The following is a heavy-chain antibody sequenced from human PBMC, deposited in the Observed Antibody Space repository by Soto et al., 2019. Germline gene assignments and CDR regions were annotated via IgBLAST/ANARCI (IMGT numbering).Heavy chain of an antibody. J-gene: IGHJ4*02. Sequence: PGGSLRLSCAASGFTFSSYGMHRVRQVPGEGLVWVSSINNDGSRTWYADSVRGRIAMSRDNARNLVYLQMNSLRAEDTAVYYCGTTFEYWGQGALVTVSS. CDR1: GFTFSSYG. CDR2: INNDGSRT. D-gene: IGHD1-26*01. V-gene: IGHV3-74*01. CDR3: GTTFEY.